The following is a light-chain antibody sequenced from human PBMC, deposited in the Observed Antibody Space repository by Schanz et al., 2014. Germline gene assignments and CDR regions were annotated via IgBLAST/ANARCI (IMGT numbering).Light chain of an antibody. CDR1: QGISTW. CDR2: AAS. V-gene: IGKV1-12*01. Sequence: DIQMTQSPSSVSASVGDRVTITCRASQGISTWLAWYQQQPGRAPKLLIYAASTLNSGVPSRFSGSGSGTDFTLTISSLQPEDFATYYCKQANGFPITFGQGTRLEIK. J-gene: IGKJ5*01. CDR3: KQANGFPIT.